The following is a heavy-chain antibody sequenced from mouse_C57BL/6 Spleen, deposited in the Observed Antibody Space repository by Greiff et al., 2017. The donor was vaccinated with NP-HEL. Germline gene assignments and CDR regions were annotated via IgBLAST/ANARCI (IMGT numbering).Heavy chain of an antibody. CDR2: INPNNGGT. CDR1: GYTFTDYN. CDR3: ARRGALRREYYCDY. V-gene: IGHV1-18*01. J-gene: IGHJ2*01. D-gene: IGHD2-4*01. Sequence: EVQLQQSGPELVKPGASVKIPCKASGYTFTDYNMDWVKQSHGKSLEWIGDINPNNGGTIYNQKFKGKATLTVDKSSSTAYMELRSLTSEDTAVYYGARRGALRREYYCDYWGQGTTLTVSS.